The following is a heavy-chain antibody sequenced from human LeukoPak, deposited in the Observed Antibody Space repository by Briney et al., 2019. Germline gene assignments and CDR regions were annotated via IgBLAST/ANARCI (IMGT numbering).Heavy chain of an antibody. J-gene: IGHJ5*02. V-gene: IGHV3-11*05. D-gene: IGHD4-17*01. CDR3: ASDSDYGDYGPTYNWFDP. CDR1: GFTFSDYY. CDR2: ISSSSSNT. Sequence: AGGSLRLSCAASGFTFSDYYMSWIRQAPGKGLEWVSYISSSSSNTNYADSVKGRFTISRDNAKNSLYLQMNSLRAEDTAVYYCASDSDYGDYGPTYNWFDPWGQGTLVTVSS.